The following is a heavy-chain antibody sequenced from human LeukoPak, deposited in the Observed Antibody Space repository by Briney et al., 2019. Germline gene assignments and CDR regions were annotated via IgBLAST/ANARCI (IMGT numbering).Heavy chain of an antibody. V-gene: IGHV4-59*08. Sequence: KPSETLSLTCTVSGGSISSYYWSWIRQPPGKGLEWIGYIYYSGSTNYNPSLKSRVTISVDTSKNQFSLKLSSVTAADTAVYYCARAPTVPPSAFDIWGQGTMVTVSS. D-gene: IGHD4-17*01. CDR2: IYYSGST. J-gene: IGHJ3*02. CDR1: GGSISSYY. CDR3: ARAPTVPPSAFDI.